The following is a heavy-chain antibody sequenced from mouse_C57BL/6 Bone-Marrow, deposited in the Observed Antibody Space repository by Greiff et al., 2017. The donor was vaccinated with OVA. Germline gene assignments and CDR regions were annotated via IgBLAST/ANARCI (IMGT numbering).Heavy chain of an antibody. D-gene: IGHD2-1*01. CDR3: ARLGGNYEDY. J-gene: IGHJ2*01. V-gene: IGHV5-12*01. CDR2: ISNGGGST. CDR1: GFTFSDYY. Sequence: DVKLVESGGGLVQPGGSLKLSCAASGFTFSDYYMYWVRQTPEKRLEWVAYISNGGGSTYYPDTVKGRFTLSRDNAKNTLYLQMSRLKSEDTAMYYCARLGGNYEDYWGQGTTLTVSS.